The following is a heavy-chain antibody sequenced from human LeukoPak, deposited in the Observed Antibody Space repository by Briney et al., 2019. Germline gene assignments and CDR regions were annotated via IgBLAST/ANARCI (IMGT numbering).Heavy chain of an antibody. CDR2: IKEDGSEI. CDR3: ARGRGYSSFDY. CDR1: AFTFSSYW. D-gene: IGHD4-23*01. V-gene: IGHV3-7*01. Sequence: PGGSLRLSCEASAFTFSSYWMSWVRQAPGKGLEWVANIKEDGSEINYVDSVKGRFTISRDNAKNSLFLQMNSLRAEDTAVYYCARGRGYSSFDYWGQGTLVTVSS. J-gene: IGHJ4*02.